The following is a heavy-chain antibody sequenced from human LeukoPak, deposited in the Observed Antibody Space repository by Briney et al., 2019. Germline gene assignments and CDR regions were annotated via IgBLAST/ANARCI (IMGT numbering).Heavy chain of an antibody. CDR1: GFTFNNAW. Sequence: PGGSLRLSCAASGFTFNNAWMSWVRQAPGKGLEWVGFIRSKAYSGTTEYAASVKGRFTISRDDSRSIAYLQMNSLKTEDTAVYYCTILVLVRGVILNYYYYYMDVWGKGTTVTISS. J-gene: IGHJ6*03. D-gene: IGHD3-10*01. CDR3: TILVLVRGVILNYYYYYMDV. V-gene: IGHV3-49*04. CDR2: IRSKAYSGTT.